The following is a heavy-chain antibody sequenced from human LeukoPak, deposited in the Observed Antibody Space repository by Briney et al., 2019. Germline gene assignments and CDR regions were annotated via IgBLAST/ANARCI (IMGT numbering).Heavy chain of an antibody. D-gene: IGHD3-22*01. J-gene: IGHJ4*02. CDR1: GGSVSSYY. Sequence: PSETLSLTCTVSGGSVSSYYWSWIRQPPGKGLEWIGYLLYSGSTNYNPSVKSRVTISVDTSKIQFSLKLTSVTAADTAMYYCARARYYYDSSGYRPVPYYFDYWGQGTLVTVSS. V-gene: IGHV4-59*02. CDR3: ARARYYYDSSGYRPVPYYFDY. CDR2: LLYSGST.